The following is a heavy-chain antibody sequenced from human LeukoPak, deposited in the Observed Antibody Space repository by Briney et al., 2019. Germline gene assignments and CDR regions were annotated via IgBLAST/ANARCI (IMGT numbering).Heavy chain of an antibody. V-gene: IGHV1-18*01. CDR1: GYTFTSYG. Sequence: ASVKVSCKASGYTFTSYGISWVRQAPGQGLEWMGWISAYNGNTNYAQKLQGRVTMTTDTSTSTAYMELRSLRSGDTAVYYCARDCPGTSCLYYYYGMDVWGQGTTVTVSS. J-gene: IGHJ6*02. D-gene: IGHD2-2*01. CDR3: ARDCPGTSCLYYYYGMDV. CDR2: ISAYNGNT.